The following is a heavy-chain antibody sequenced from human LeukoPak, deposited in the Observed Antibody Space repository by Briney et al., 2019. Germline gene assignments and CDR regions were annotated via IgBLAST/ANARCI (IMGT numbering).Heavy chain of an antibody. CDR3: ARVSGYDWESFYDY. D-gene: IGHD5-12*01. J-gene: IGHJ4*02. Sequence: PSETLSLTCTVSGYSISSGYYWCWIRQPAGKGLEWIGRIYTSGSTNYNPSLKSRVTISVDTSKNQFSLKLSSVTAADTAMYYCARVSGYDWESFYDYWGQGSLVTVSS. CDR2: IYTSGST. CDR1: GYSISSGYY. V-gene: IGHV4-61*02.